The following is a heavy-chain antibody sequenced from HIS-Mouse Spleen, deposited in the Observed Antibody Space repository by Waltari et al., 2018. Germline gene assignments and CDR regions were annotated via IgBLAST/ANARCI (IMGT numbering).Heavy chain of an antibody. J-gene: IGHJ2*01. CDR1: GGSISSSRYY. CDR2: IYYSGST. Sequence: QLQLQESAPGLVKPSETLSFTCTVSGGSISSSRYYWGGIRQPPGKGLEWIGSIYYSGSTYYNPSLKSRVTISVDTSKNQFSLKLSSVTAADTAVYYCAREIPYSSSWYDWYFDLWGRGTLVTVSS. V-gene: IGHV4-39*07. CDR3: AREIPYSSSWYDWYFDL. D-gene: IGHD6-13*01.